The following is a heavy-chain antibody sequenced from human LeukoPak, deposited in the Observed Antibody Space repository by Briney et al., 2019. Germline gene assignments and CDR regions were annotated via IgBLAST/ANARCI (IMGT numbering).Heavy chain of an antibody. Sequence: GGSLRLSCAASGFTFSSSMMTWVRQAPGKGLEWVANIKPDGGEKFYVDSVRGRFTISRDNAKNSLYLQVNSLRAEDTAVYFCARATGWDLLVPFDYWGQGTLVTVSS. CDR2: IKPDGGEK. V-gene: IGHV3-7*01. CDR3: ARATGWDLLVPFDY. D-gene: IGHD1-26*01. J-gene: IGHJ4*02. CDR1: GFTFSSSM.